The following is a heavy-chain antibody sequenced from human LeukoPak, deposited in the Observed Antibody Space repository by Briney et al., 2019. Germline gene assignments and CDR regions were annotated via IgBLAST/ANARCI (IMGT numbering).Heavy chain of an antibody. D-gene: IGHD1-26*01. CDR1: GYSISSGYY. CDR3: ARRTTYIGWRPSESPSCFDY. Sequence: SETLSLTCTVSGYSISSGYYWGWIRQPPGKGLEWIGSIYHSGSTYYNPSLKSRVTISVDTSKNQFSLKLSSVTAADTAVYYCARRTTYIGWRPSESPSCFDYWGQGTLVTVSS. V-gene: IGHV4-38-2*02. J-gene: IGHJ4*02. CDR2: IYHSGST.